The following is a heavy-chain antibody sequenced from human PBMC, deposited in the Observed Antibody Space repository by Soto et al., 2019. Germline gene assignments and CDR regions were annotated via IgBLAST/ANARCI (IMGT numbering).Heavy chain of an antibody. CDR1: GYTFTNYH. CDR2: INPNGGGT. CDR3: ARCNIHYYSPSEGYFNYGMDV. Sequence: SSVKVYCKASGYTFTNYHMHGVRQAPGQGFEWMGMINPNGGGTSYAQKFQGRVTMTRDTSTSTVHMVLSSLTSEDTAVYYCARCNIHYYSPSEGYFNYGMDVWGQGTTVNVSS. V-gene: IGHV1-46*01. J-gene: IGHJ6*02. D-gene: IGHD3-10*01.